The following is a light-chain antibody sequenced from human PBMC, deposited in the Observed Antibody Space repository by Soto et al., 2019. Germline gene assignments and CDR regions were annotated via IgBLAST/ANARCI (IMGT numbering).Light chain of an antibody. CDR1: SSDVGAYNY. V-gene: IGLV2-14*01. Sequence: QSALTQPASVSGSPGQSITISCTGTSSDVGAYNYVSWYQQYPGKAPKLMIYDVTNRPSGVSNRFSGSKSGNTASLTISGLQAEDEADYYCSSHTSSSTLVLFGGGPKLTVL. J-gene: IGLJ3*02. CDR2: DVT. CDR3: SSHTSSSTLVL.